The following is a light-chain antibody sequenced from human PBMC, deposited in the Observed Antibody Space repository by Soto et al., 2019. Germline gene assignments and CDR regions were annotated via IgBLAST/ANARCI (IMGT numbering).Light chain of an antibody. CDR1: SSNIGDNT. CDR2: GNN. CDR3: AAWDDSLNGVL. Sequence: QSVLTQPPSASGTPGQRVTISCSGGSSNIGDNTVNWYQQLPGPAPQLLIYGNNQRPSGVPDRFSGSKSGTSASLAIRGLQSDAEADYYCAAWDDSLNGVLFGGGTKVTVL. J-gene: IGLJ2*01. V-gene: IGLV1-44*01.